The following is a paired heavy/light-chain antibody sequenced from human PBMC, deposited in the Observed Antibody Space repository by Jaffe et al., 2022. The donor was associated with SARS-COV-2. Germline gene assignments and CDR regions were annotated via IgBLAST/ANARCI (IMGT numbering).Heavy chain of an antibody. CDR2: IKTDGSST. CDR3: ARGGTNSHSTGLDS. Sequence: EVQLVESGGGLVQPGGSMRLSCAASGFTFSNYWMHWVRQVPGKGLIWVSRIKTDGSSTDYADSVKGRFTISRDNPKNTLFLQVTSPRAEDTAVYYCARGGTNSHSTGLDSWGQGTLVTVSS. CDR1: GFTFSNYW. V-gene: IGHV3-74*01. J-gene: IGHJ4*02. D-gene: IGHD2-2*01.
Light chain of an antibody. V-gene: IGKV3-20*01. CDR2: GVS. CDR3: QRYGSSPLT. Sequence: EIVLTQSPGTLSLSPGERATLSCRASQSVSSRSLAWYQQKPGQAPRLLIYGVSTRATGIPDRFSGSGSGTDFTLTISRLEPEDFAVYFCQRYGSSPLTFGQGTKLEIK. CDR1: QSVSSRS. J-gene: IGKJ2*01.